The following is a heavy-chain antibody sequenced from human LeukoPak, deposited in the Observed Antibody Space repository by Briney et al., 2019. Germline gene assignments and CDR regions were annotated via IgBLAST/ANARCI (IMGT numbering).Heavy chain of an antibody. Sequence: GEALQISCKGSGYSFTSYWIGWVRQMPGKGLEWMGIIYPGDSDTRYSPSFQGQVTISADKSISTAYLQWSSLKASDTAMYYCARRTDLHYDSSGQFDYWGQGTLVTVSS. CDR2: IYPGDSDT. CDR3: ARRTDLHYDSSGQFDY. J-gene: IGHJ4*02. V-gene: IGHV5-51*01. D-gene: IGHD3-22*01. CDR1: GYSFTSYW.